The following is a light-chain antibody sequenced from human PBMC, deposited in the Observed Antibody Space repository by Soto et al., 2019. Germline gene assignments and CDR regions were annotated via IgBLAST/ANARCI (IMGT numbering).Light chain of an antibody. CDR2: KAS. CDR1: QSISSW. CDR3: QQYDSYSWT. Sequence: DIRMTQSPSTLSASVGDRVTITCRASQSISSWLAWYQQKPGKAPNLLIYKASSLESGVPARFSGSGSGTEFTFTISSLQPDDFATYYCQQYDSYSWTFGQGTKVEI. J-gene: IGKJ1*01. V-gene: IGKV1-5*03.